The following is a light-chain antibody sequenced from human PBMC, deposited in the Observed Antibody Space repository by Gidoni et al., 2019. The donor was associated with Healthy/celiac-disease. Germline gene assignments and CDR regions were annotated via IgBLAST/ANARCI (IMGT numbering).Light chain of an antibody. Sequence: EIGLTQSPGTLSLSPGESATLSCRASQSVSSSYLAWYQQKPGQAPRLLIYGASSRATGIPDRFSGSGSGTDFTLTISRLEPEDFAVYYCQQYGSSPRAFGGGTKVEIK. CDR2: GAS. J-gene: IGKJ4*01. CDR3: QQYGSSPRA. V-gene: IGKV3-20*01. CDR1: QSVSSSY.